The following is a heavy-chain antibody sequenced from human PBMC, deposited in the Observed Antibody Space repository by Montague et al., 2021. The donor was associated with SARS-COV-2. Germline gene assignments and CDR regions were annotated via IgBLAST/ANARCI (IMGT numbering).Heavy chain of an antibody. V-gene: IGHV4-61*02. D-gene: IGHD3-16*01. J-gene: IGHJ4*02. CDR2: IYPSGNT. Sequence: TLSLTCTVSGGSISSGYFYWGWIRQPPGKGLEWIGLIYPSGNTNYNPSLKSRVTISVDTSKNQFSLKLTSVTAAGTAVSYCASVYTVNYYFDYWGRGTLVTVSS. CDR3: ASVYTVNYYFDY. CDR1: GGSISSGYFY.